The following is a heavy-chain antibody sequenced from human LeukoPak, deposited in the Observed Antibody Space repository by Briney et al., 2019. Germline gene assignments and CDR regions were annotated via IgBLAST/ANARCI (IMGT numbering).Heavy chain of an antibody. CDR1: GYTFTRYY. Sequence: ASVKVSCKASGYTFTRYYMHWVRQAPGQGLEWMGWINPNSGGTNYAQKFQGRVTMTRDTSTSTAYMELSRLRSDDTAVYYCARDRAVLRAFFIWGQGTMVTVSS. J-gene: IGHJ3*02. CDR2: INPNSGGT. V-gene: IGHV1-2*02. CDR3: ARDRAVLRAFFI. D-gene: IGHD6-19*01.